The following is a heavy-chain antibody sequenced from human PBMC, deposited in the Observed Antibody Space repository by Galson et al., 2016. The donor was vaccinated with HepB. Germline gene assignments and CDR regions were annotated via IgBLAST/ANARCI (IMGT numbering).Heavy chain of an antibody. D-gene: IGHD1-1*01. J-gene: IGHJ4*02. Sequence: PALVNPTQTLTLTCTFSGFSLTTTPMRVTWIRQPPGKALEWLARIDWDDEKFYSTSLKTRLPISKDTSKNQVVLTMTNMDPVDTATYYCARLVVHIGTRYIDYWGQGILVSVSS. CDR3: ARLVVHIGTRYIDY. CDR2: IDWDDEK. V-gene: IGHV2-70*04. CDR1: GFSLTTTPMR.